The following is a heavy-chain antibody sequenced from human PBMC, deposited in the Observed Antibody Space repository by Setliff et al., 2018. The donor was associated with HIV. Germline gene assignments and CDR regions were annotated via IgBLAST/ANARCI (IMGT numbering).Heavy chain of an antibody. CDR3: ARDDYYDSTGYEGASF. J-gene: IGHJ4*02. CDR2: IYHSGST. Sequence: PSETLSLTCAVSGGSISSSNWWSWVRQPPGKGLEWIGEIYHSGSTNYNPSLQSRVSISVDTSKNQLSLKLSSVTAADTAVYYCARDDYYDSTGYEGASFWGRGTLVTVSS. CDR1: GGSISSSNW. V-gene: IGHV4-4*02. D-gene: IGHD3-22*01.